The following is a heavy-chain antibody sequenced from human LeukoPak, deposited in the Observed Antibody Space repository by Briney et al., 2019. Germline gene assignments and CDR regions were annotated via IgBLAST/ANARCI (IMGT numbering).Heavy chain of an antibody. CDR1: GGSIISTNL. J-gene: IGHJ4*02. Sequence: SETLSLTCAVSGGSIISTNLWNWVRPPPGKGLEWIGQIHHSGSTNYNPSLKSRVTISVDKSNNQFSLKLRSVTAADTAVYYCARDGGGSDCWGQGTLVTVSS. D-gene: IGHD2-15*01. CDR3: ARDGGGSDC. V-gene: IGHV4-4*02. CDR2: IHHSGST.